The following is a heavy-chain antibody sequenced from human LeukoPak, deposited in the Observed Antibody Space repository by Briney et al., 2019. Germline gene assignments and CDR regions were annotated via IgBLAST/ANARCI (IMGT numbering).Heavy chain of an antibody. V-gene: IGHV4-39*01. D-gene: IGHD1-14*01. CDR1: GGSISSSSYY. CDR3: ASSYATGHFDY. J-gene: IGHJ4*02. Sequence: SETLSLTCTVSGGSISSSSYYWGWIRQPPGKGLEWIGSIYYSGSTYYNPSLKSRVTISVDASKNQFSLKLSSVTAADTAVYYCASSYATGHFDYWGQGTLVTVSS. CDR2: IYYSGST.